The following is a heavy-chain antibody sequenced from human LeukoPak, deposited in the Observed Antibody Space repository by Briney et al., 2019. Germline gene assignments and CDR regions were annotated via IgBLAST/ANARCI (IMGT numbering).Heavy chain of an antibody. CDR1: GDSISSYY. J-gene: IGHJ3*02. Sequence: SETLSLTCTVSGDSISSYYWSWIRQPPGKGLEWIGYIYYSGSTKYNPSLKSRVSISVDTSKGQFSLKLNSVTAADTAVYYCASSNSGSYNDAFDIWGQGTMVTVSS. D-gene: IGHD1-26*01. V-gene: IGHV4-59*01. CDR2: IYYSGST. CDR3: ASSNSGSYNDAFDI.